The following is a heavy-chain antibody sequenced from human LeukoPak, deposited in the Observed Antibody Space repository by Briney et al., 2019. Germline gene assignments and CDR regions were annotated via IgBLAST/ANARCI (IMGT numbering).Heavy chain of an antibody. D-gene: IGHD3-9*01. CDR3: ARDGRDDILTGYYTYYYYYMDV. CDR2: IYTSSRT. CDR1: GGSISSCSYY. V-gene: IGHV4-61*02. Sequence: SQTLSLTCTVSGGSISSCSYYWGWLRPPAGTGLEWIGRIYTSSRTNYNPSLKSRVTISVDTSKIQFSLKLSSVTAADTAVYYCARDGRDDILTGYYTYYYYYMDVWGKGTTVTISS. J-gene: IGHJ6*03.